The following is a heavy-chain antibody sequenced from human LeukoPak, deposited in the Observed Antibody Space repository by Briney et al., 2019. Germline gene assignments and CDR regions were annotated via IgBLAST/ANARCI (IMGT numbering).Heavy chain of an antibody. CDR2: TYYRSKWYN. V-gene: IGHV6-1*01. CDR1: GDXVSSNSTT. J-gene: IGHJ2*01. CDR3: ARARRHTEYWYFDL. Sequence: SQTLSLTCAISGDXVSSNSTTRNWIRQSPSRGLEWLGRTYYRSKWYNDYAVSVKSRITINPDTSKNQFSLQLNSVTPEDTAAYYCARARRHTEYWYFDLWGRGTLVTVSS. D-gene: IGHD3-16*02.